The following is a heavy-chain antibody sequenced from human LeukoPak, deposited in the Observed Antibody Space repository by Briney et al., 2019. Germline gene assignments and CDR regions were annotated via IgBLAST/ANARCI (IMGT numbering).Heavy chain of an antibody. V-gene: IGHV3-23*01. D-gene: IGHD3-22*01. CDR1: GFTFSSYA. Sequence: GGSLRLSCAASGFTFSSYAMSWVRQAPGKGLEWVSAISGSGGSTYYADSVKGRFTISRDNSKNTLYLQMNSLRAEDTAVYYCAKTSLYYYDSSGYYYWGQGTLVTVSS. J-gene: IGHJ4*02. CDR3: AKTSLYYYDSSGYYY. CDR2: ISGSGGST.